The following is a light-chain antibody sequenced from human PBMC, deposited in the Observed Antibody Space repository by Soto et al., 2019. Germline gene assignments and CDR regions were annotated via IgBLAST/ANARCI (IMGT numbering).Light chain of an antibody. CDR1: QSIANTY. Sequence: EIVLTQSPGTLSLSPGERATLSCRASQSIANTYLTWYQQKPGQAPRLLIYDASSRATGIPDRFSGSGSGADFTLTINRLEPEDFAVYYCQHYGGSPPYTFDQGTKLEIK. J-gene: IGKJ2*01. CDR2: DAS. CDR3: QHYGGSPPYT. V-gene: IGKV3-20*01.